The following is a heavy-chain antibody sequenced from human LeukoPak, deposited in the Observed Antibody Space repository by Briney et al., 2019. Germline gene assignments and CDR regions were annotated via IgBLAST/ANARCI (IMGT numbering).Heavy chain of an antibody. V-gene: IGHV1-69*04. CDR1: GGTFSSYA. CDR3: ASLHYSRAFDI. Sequence: ASVKVSCKASGGTFSSYAISWVRQAPGQGLEWMGRIIPILGIANYAQKFQGRVTITADKSTSTAYMELSSLRSEDTAVCYCASLHYSRAFDIWGQGTMVTVSS. D-gene: IGHD2-15*01. CDR2: IIPILGIA. J-gene: IGHJ3*02.